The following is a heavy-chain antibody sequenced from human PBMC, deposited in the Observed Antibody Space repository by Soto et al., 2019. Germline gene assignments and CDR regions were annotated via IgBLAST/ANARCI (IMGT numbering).Heavy chain of an antibody. CDR2: VGTKANTYAT. D-gene: IGHD2-15*01. J-gene: IGHJ5*02. CDR3: TRVCSGGTCYVDP. V-gene: IGHV3-73*01. Sequence: GGSLRLSCAGSGFTFSGSSIHLGRQASGKGLEWVGRVGTKANTYATEYSASVKGRFTISRDDSKSTAYLQMNSLKTEDTALYFCTRVCSGGTCYVDPWGQGT. CDR1: GFTFSGSS.